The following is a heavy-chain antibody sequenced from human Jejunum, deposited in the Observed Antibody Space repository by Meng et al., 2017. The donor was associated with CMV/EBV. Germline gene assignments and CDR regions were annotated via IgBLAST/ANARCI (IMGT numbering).Heavy chain of an antibody. Sequence: SCGASGFVFNNYAVHWVRQAPGKGLEWVGVASSDGSSKYYPQSVKGRFTISRDNSKDTLYLQMNSLRGEDTALYYCARGVNYGMDVWGQGTTVTVSS. D-gene: IGHD3-10*01. CDR2: ASSDGSSK. CDR1: GFVFNNYA. J-gene: IGHJ6*02. V-gene: IGHV3-30*04. CDR3: ARGVNYGMDV.